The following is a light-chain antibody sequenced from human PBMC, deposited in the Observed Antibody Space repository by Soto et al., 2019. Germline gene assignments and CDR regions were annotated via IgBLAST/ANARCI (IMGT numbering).Light chain of an antibody. V-gene: IGKV3-20*01. CDR2: AAS. CDR1: QTISSNY. Sequence: EIVLTQSPGTLSLSPGEGDTLSCRASQTISSNYLAWYHHKPGQAPRLLIYAASTRATGIPDRFSGSGSGADFTLTVNRLEPEDFPVYYCQQYGTSPRTFGQGTKVEI. J-gene: IGKJ1*01. CDR3: QQYGTSPRT.